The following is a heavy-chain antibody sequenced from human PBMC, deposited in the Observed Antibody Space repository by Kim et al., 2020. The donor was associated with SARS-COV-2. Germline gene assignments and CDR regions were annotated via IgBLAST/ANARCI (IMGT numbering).Heavy chain of an antibody. J-gene: IGHJ3*02. V-gene: IGHV1-2*02. CDR3: ARETLRAFDI. CDR2: GDT. Sequence: GDTHYAQRLQSRVTMTRNPPVRTAYMELSSLRSDDTAVYYCARETLRAFDIWGQGTMVTVSS.